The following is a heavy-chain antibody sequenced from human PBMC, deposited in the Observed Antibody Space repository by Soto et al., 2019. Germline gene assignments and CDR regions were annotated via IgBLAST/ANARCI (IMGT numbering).Heavy chain of an antibody. CDR1: GLTFSSYS. V-gene: IGHV3-48*01. CDR2: ISSSSNK. CDR3: ARDVRSRRYDL. J-gene: IGHJ5*02. D-gene: IGHD3-10*02. Sequence: PGGSLRLSCAASGLTFSSYSMNWVRQAPGKGLEWVSYISSSSNKYYADSVKGRFTISRDNSKNTLYLQMNSLRAEDTAVYYCARDVRSRRYDLWGQGTLVTVSS.